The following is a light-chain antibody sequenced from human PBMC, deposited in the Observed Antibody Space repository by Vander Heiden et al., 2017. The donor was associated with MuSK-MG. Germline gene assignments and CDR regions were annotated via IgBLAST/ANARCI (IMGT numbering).Light chain of an antibody. CDR3: QQSHSGWT. J-gene: IGKJ1*01. Sequence: DIQMTQSPSSLSASIGDRVTITCRASQTINSYLNWYQQKPGKAPKLLIYTASRLQSGVPSRFSGSGSGTDFTLTISRLQPEDFATYYCQQSHSGWTFGQRTKVEIK. CDR1: QTINSY. V-gene: IGKV1-39*01. CDR2: TAS.